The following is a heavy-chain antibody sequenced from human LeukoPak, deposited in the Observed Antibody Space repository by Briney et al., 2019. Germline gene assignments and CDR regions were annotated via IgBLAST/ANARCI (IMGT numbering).Heavy chain of an antibody. V-gene: IGHV4-38-2*02. CDR1: DDSISDYY. CDR3: ARSGTTTKRGAFDI. CDR2: IYYSGST. D-gene: IGHD1-7*01. J-gene: IGHJ3*02. Sequence: PSETLSLTCTVSDDSISDYYRGWIRQPPGKGLEWIGSIYYSGSTYYNPSLKSRVTISEDTSNNQFSLKLGSVTAADAAVYYCARSGTTTKRGAFDIWGQGTMVTVSS.